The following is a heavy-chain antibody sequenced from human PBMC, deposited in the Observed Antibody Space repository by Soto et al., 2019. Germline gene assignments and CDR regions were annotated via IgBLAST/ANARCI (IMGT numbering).Heavy chain of an antibody. D-gene: IGHD2-8*01. V-gene: IGHV3-23*01. J-gene: IGHJ4*02. CDR2: ISGSGGST. CDR1: GLTFSTYA. Sequence: PGGSLRLSCEASGLTFSTYAMSWVRQVPGRGLEWVTGISGSGGSTNYADSVKGRFTISRDNSKNTLFLQMNSLRAEDTAVYYCAKDSCTNGVCYLDYWGQGTLVIVSS. CDR3: AKDSCTNGVCYLDY.